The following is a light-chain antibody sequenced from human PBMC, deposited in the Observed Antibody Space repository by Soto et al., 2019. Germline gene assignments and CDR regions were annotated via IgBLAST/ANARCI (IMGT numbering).Light chain of an antibody. CDR1: SSYVGVYNY. CDR2: DVT. Sequence: QSVLSQLASRSGPRGRSIANSCTGTSSYVGVYNYVSWYQPHPGKAPKLIIYDVTNRPSGVSDRFSGSKSGNTASLTISGLQAEDEADYYCSSFTGSSTYVFGSGTKVTVL. J-gene: IGLJ1*01. V-gene: IGLV2-14*01. CDR3: SSFTGSSTYV.